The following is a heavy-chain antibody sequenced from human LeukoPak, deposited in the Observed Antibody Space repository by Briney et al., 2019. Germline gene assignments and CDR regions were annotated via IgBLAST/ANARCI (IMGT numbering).Heavy chain of an antibody. Sequence: GESLKISCKGSGYSFTSYWIGWVRHVPGKGLEYMGIIYPGDSDTRYSPSFQGQVTISADKSISTAYLQWSSLKASDTAMYYCARRQAGATVDYWGQGTLVTVSS. V-gene: IGHV5-51*01. CDR2: IYPGDSDT. CDR3: ARRQAGATVDY. CDR1: GYSFTSYW. D-gene: IGHD1-26*01. J-gene: IGHJ4*02.